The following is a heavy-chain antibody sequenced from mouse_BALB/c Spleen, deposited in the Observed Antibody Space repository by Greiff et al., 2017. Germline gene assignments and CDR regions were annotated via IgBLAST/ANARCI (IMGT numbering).Heavy chain of an antibody. CDR1: GFSLTGYG. Sequence: VMLVESGPGLVAPSQSLSITCTVSGFSLTGYGVNWVRQPPGKGLEWLGMIWGDGSTDYNSALKSRLSISKDNSKSQVFLKMNSLQTDDTARYYCARDPNWDDYAMDYWGQGTSVTVSS. D-gene: IGHD4-1*02. CDR2: IWGDGST. J-gene: IGHJ4*01. CDR3: ARDPNWDDYAMDY. V-gene: IGHV2-6-7*01.